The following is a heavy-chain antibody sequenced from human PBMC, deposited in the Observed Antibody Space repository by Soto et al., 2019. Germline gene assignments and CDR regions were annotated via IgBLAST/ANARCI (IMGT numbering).Heavy chain of an antibody. J-gene: IGHJ6*02. CDR2: IYYSGST. Sequence: QLQLQESGPGLVKPSETLSLTCTVSGGSISSSSYYWGWIRQPPGKGLEWIGSIYYSGSTYYNPSLKSRVTISVDTSKNQFSLKLSSVTAADTAVYYCARQAYYYYYGMDVWGQGTTVTVSS. CDR1: GGSISSSSYY. CDR3: ARQAYYYYYGMDV. V-gene: IGHV4-39*01.